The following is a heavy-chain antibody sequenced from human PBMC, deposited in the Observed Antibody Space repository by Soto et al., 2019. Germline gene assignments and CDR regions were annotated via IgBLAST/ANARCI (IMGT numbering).Heavy chain of an antibody. CDR3: ARDEPRQGYNYRFDY. CDR1: GFTFSDYG. D-gene: IGHD5-12*01. Sequence: QVQLVESGGGVVQPGGSLRLSCAASGFTFSDYGMHWVRQAPGKGLEWLTNIWYDGSYINYVDSVKGRFTISRDNSKNTLYLQMNSLRAEDTAVYYCARDEPRQGYNYRFDYWGQGTLVTVSS. V-gene: IGHV3-33*01. J-gene: IGHJ4*02. CDR2: IWYDGSYI.